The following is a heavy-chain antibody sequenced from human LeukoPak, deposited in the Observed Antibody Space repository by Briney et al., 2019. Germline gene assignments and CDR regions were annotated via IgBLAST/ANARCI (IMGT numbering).Heavy chain of an antibody. Sequence: GASVKVSCKASGYTFTGYYMHWVRQAPGQGLEWMGWINPNSGGTNYAQKFQGRVTMTRDTSISTAYMELSRLRSDDTAVYYCARLRRGNNQSKYRAWNWFDPWGQGTLVTVSS. CDR2: INPNSGGT. CDR3: ARLRRGNNQSKYRAWNWFDP. CDR1: GYTFTGYY. V-gene: IGHV1-2*02. D-gene: IGHD1-14*01. J-gene: IGHJ5*02.